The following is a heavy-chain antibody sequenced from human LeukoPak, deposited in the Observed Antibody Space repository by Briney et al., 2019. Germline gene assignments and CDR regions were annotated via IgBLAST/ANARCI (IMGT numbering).Heavy chain of an antibody. CDR1: GGSISSGGYY. V-gene: IGHV4-61*08. CDR3: ARDRDLGLFDY. J-gene: IGHJ4*02. D-gene: IGHD1-26*01. Sequence: SQTLSLTCAVSGGSISSGGYYWSWIRQPPGKGLEWIGYIYYSGSTNYNPSLKSRVTISVDTSKNQFSLKLSSVTAADTAVYYCARDRDLGLFDYWGQGTLVTVSS. CDR2: IYYSGST.